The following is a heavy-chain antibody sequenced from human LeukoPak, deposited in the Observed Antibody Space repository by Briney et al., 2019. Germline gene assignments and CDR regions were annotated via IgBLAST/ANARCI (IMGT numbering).Heavy chain of an antibody. D-gene: IGHD3-22*01. V-gene: IGHV4-61*02. CDR1: GNSISSGDNY. Sequence: SETLSLTCTVSGNSISSGDNYWRWIRQPTGKGQEWIGRIYTSGSTNYNPSLKSRVTISGDTSKNQFSLRLSSVTAADTAVYYCARASYSYDINGWVPFDYWGQGTLVTVSS. CDR2: IYTSGST. CDR3: ARASYSYDINGWVPFDY. J-gene: IGHJ4*02.